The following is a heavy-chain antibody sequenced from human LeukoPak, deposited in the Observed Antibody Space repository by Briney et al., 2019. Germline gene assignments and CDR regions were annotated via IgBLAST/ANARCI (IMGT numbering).Heavy chain of an antibody. D-gene: IGHD4-17*01. CDR3: ARRTVIPAFDY. J-gene: IGHJ4*02. CDR2: ISAYNGNT. V-gene: IGHV1-18*01. Sequence: ASVTVSCKASGYTFTSYGISWVRQAPGQGREGMGWISAYNGNTNYAQKLQGRVTMTTDTSTSTAYMELRSLRSDDTAVYYCARRTVIPAFDYWGQGTLVTVSS. CDR1: GYTFTSYG.